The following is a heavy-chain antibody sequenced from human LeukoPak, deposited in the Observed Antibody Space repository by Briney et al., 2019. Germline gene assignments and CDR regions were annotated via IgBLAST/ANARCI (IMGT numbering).Heavy chain of an antibody. CDR2: INGSGGTT. Sequence: PGRSLRLSCAASGFTFDDYAMHWVRHAPGKGLEWVSGINGSGGTTYYADSVKGRFTISRDNSKNTLYLQMNSLRAEDTAVYYCAKDRRVGAVTTDHMVMDVWGKGTTVTVSS. J-gene: IGHJ6*04. D-gene: IGHD4-17*01. CDR1: GFTFDDYA. V-gene: IGHV3-23*01. CDR3: AKDRRVGAVTTDHMVMDV.